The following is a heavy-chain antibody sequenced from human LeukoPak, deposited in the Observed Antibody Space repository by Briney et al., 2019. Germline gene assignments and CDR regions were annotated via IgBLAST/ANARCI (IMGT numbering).Heavy chain of an antibody. Sequence: GGSLRLSCAASGFTFSDYYMSWIRQAPGKGLECVSYVSGSSSPIYYADSVKGRFTISRDNAKNSLYLQMNSLRAEDTAVYYCARSPRGDYSSGWYIYFDYWGQGTLVTVSS. J-gene: IGHJ4*02. D-gene: IGHD6-19*01. CDR3: ARSPRGDYSSGWYIYFDY. CDR2: VSGSSSPI. V-gene: IGHV3-11*01. CDR1: GFTFSDYY.